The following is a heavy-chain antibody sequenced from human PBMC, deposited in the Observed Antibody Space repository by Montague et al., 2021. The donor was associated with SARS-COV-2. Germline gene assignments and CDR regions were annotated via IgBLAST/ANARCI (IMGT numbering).Heavy chain of an antibody. V-gene: IGHV3-7*01. CDR1: RFTFSDFW. D-gene: IGHD6-19*01. CDR2: IKHDGSEK. CDR3: ARGSTGWYAIFGHYGMDV. J-gene: IGHJ6*02. Sequence: SLRLSCAASRFTFSDFWMNWVRQAPGKGLEWVADIKHDGSEKSYVDSVKGRFTISRDNAKNSLYLQVNSLRAEDTAVYYCARGSTGWYAIFGHYGMDVWGQGTTVTVS.